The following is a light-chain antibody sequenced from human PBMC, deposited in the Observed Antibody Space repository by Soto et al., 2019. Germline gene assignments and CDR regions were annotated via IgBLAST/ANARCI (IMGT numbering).Light chain of an antibody. V-gene: IGKV3-20*01. CDR1: QSVSSSY. Sequence: EIVLTQSPGTLSLSPGERATLSCRASQSVSSSYLACYQQKPGQAPRLLIYGASSRATGIPDRFSGSGSGTDFTLTISRLEPEDFAVYYCQQYGSSPPTWTFGQGTKVDIK. J-gene: IGKJ1*01. CDR2: GAS. CDR3: QQYGSSPPTWT.